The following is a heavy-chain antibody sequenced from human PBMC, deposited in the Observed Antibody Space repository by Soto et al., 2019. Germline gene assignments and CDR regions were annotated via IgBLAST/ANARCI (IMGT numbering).Heavy chain of an antibody. V-gene: IGHV1-3*01. J-gene: IGHJ4*02. Sequence: ASVKVSCKASGYTFTSYAMHWVRQAPGQRLEWMGWINAGNSDTKYAQKFQGRVTITRDTSTSTAYMELSSLRSEDTAVYYCVRVVAIPGYPDNWGQGTLVTVSS. D-gene: IGHD5-12*01. CDR3: VRVVAIPGYPDN. CDR2: INAGNSDT. CDR1: GYTFTSYA.